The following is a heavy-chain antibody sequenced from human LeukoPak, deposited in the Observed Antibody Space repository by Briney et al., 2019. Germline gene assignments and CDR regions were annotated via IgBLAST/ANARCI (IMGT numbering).Heavy chain of an antibody. CDR2: IEEDGSGK. J-gene: IGHJ3*01. V-gene: IGHV3-7*01. Sequence: GGSLRLSCTASGFTFSSYWMSWVRQAPGKGLEWVANIEEDGSGKYYVDSVKGRFTISRDNAKNSLYLHMNSLRAEDTAVYYCARVYSSGWYNVWGQGTMVTVSS. D-gene: IGHD6-19*01. CDR1: GFTFSSYW. CDR3: ARVYSSGWYNV.